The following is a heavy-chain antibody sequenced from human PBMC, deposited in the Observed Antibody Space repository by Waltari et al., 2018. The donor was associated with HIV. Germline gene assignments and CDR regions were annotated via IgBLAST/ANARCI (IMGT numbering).Heavy chain of an antibody. V-gene: IGHV3-33*01. CDR2: IWYDGSNK. CDR1: GFTFSSYD. D-gene: IGHD6-19*01. Sequence: QVQLVESGGGVVQPGRSLRLSCAASGFTFSSYDMPWVRHAPGKGLEWVAVIWYDGSNKYYADSVKGRFTISRDNSKNTLYLQMNSLRAEDTAVYYCARGEAVAGRDWFDPWGQGTLVTVSS. J-gene: IGHJ5*02. CDR3: ARGEAVAGRDWFDP.